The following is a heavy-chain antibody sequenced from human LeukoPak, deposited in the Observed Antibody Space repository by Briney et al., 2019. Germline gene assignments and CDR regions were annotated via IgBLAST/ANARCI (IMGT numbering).Heavy chain of an antibody. V-gene: IGHV1-69*13. D-gene: IGHD1-26*01. Sequence: SVKVSCKASGGTFSSYAISWVRQAPGQGLEWMGGIIPIFGTANYAQKFQGRVTITADESTSTAYMELSRLRSDDTAVYYCAREEWELGGHDYWGQGTLVTVSS. CDR2: IIPIFGTA. J-gene: IGHJ4*02. CDR1: GGTFSSYA. CDR3: AREEWELGGHDY.